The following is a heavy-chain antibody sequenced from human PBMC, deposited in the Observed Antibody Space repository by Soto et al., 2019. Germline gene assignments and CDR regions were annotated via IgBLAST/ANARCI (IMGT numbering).Heavy chain of an antibody. CDR2: INHSGST. Sequence: SETLSLTCAVYGGSFSGYYWSWIRQPPGKGLEWIGEINHSGSTNYNPSLKSRVTISVDTSKNQFSLKLSSVTAADTAVYYCARTTGYYGSGSSKGSYYMDVWGKGTTVTVSS. CDR1: GGSFSGYY. CDR3: ARTTGYYGSGSSKGSYYMDV. V-gene: IGHV4-34*01. J-gene: IGHJ6*03. D-gene: IGHD3-10*01.